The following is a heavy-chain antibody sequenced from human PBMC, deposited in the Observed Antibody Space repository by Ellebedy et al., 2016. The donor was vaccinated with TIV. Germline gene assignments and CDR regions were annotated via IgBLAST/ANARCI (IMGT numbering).Heavy chain of an antibody. V-gene: IGHV4-4*07. Sequence: SETLSLXXTVSGGSFTSYYWSWIRQSAGKGLEWIGRIFMSGSTSYNPSLKTRVTMSVDASTTQLSLNLSSVTAADTAVYYCARTLSDFGDYADAFDIWGQGTLVIVSS. CDR1: GGSFTSYY. CDR2: IFMSGST. D-gene: IGHD4-17*01. J-gene: IGHJ3*02. CDR3: ARTLSDFGDYADAFDI.